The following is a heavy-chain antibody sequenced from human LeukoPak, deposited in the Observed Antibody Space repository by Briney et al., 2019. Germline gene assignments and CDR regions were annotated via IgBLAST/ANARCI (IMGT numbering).Heavy chain of an antibody. Sequence: ASVKVSCKASGYTLTTYYVHWVRQAPGQGLEWMGFINPSGGSTSYAQKFQGRVTMTRVTSTSTVYMMLSSLRYEETAEYYCARNVDSGLDFWGQGTLVTVSS. D-gene: IGHD3-10*01. V-gene: IGHV1-46*03. CDR2: INPSGGST. CDR1: GYTLTTYY. J-gene: IGHJ4*02. CDR3: ARNVDSGLDF.